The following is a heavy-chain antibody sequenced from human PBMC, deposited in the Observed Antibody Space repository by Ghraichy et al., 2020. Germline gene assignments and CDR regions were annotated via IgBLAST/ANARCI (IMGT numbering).Heavy chain of an antibody. CDR2: INHSGST. CDR3: ARGLRLGELSLPFDY. Sequence: SETLSLTCAVYGGSFSGYYWSWIRQPPGKGLEWIGEINHSGSTNYNPSLKSRVTISVDTSKNQFSLKLSSVTAADTAVYYCARGLRLGELSLPFDYWGQGTLVTVSS. J-gene: IGHJ4*02. V-gene: IGHV4-34*01. CDR1: GGSFSGYY. D-gene: IGHD3-16*02.